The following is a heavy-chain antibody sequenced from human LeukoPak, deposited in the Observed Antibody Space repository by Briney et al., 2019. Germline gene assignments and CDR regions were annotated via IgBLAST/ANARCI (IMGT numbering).Heavy chain of an antibody. Sequence: GGSPRLSCAASGFTFSSYAMSWVRQAPGKGLEWVSAISGSGGSTYYADSVKGRFTISRDNSKNTLYLQMNSLRAEDTAVYYCAKTITIPWGVDIWGQGTMVTVSS. V-gene: IGHV3-23*01. CDR2: ISGSGGST. CDR3: AKTITIPWGVDI. CDR1: GFTFSSYA. D-gene: IGHD3-3*01. J-gene: IGHJ3*02.